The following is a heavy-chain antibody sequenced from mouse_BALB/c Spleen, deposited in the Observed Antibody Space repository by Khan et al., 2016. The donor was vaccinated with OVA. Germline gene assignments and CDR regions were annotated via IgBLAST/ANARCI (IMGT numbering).Heavy chain of an antibody. CDR3: ARTARIKY. Sequence: EVQLQQSGPGLVKPSQSLSLTCTVTGYSITSGYGWNWIRQFPGNKLEWMGYISYSGSTNYNPSLKSRISITRDTSKNQFFLQLNSVTTEDTATSYSARTARIKYWGQGTTLTVSS. V-gene: IGHV3-2*02. CDR2: ISYSGST. J-gene: IGHJ2*01. D-gene: IGHD1-2*01. CDR1: GYSITSGYG.